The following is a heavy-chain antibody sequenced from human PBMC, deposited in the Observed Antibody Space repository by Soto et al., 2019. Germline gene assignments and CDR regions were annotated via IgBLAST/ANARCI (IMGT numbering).Heavy chain of an antibody. CDR1: GSSVSSNSAA. CDR2: TYYRSNWNN. CDR3: ARAREGGNNWFDP. J-gene: IGHJ5*02. D-gene: IGHD3-16*01. V-gene: IGHV6-1*01. Sequence: SQTLSLTRVISGSSVSSNSAAWNWIRQSPWRGLEWLGRTYYRSNWNNDYAPSVKSRIIMNPDTSKNQFSLQLNSVTPEDTAVYYCARAREGGNNWFDPWGQGTLVTVSS.